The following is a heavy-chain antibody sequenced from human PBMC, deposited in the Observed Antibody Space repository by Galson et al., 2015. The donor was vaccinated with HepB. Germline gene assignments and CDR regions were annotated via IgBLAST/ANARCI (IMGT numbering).Heavy chain of an antibody. D-gene: IGHD6-13*01. J-gene: IGHJ6*02. V-gene: IGHV3-21*01. CDR1: GFTFSSYS. CDR3: ASTRTQQLVLYYYYGMDV. CDR2: ISSSSSYI. Sequence: SLRLSCAASGFTFSSYSMNWVRQAPGKGLEWVSSISSSSSYIYYADSVKGRFTISRDNAKNSLYLQMNSLRAEDTAVYYCASTRTQQLVLYYYYGMDVWGQGTTVTVSS.